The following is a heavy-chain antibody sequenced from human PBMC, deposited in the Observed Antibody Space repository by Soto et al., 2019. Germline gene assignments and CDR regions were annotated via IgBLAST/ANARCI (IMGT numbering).Heavy chain of an antibody. V-gene: IGHV3-30*18. CDR3: AKDEGVGGTLGLFDY. CDR1: GFSFSSVA. D-gene: IGHD1-26*01. CDR2: ISNDGARK. J-gene: IGHJ4*02. Sequence: QVQLVESGGGAVQPGESLRLSCVASGFSFSSVAMHWVRQAPGKGLEPVAVISNDGARKYYADSVKGRFTISRDNSKNTLYLQMNSLTTEDTALYYCAKDEGVGGTLGLFDYWGQRTLVTVSS.